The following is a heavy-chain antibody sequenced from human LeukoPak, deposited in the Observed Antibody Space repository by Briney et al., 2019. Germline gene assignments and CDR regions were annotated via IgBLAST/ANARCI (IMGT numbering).Heavy chain of an antibody. J-gene: IGHJ4*02. Sequence: GGSLRLSCAASGFTFSSYGMHWVRQAPGKGPEWVAAISYDGSNKYYADSVKGRFTVSRDNSKNTLYLQMNSLRAEDTAVYYCARDRYYGSGSNYNGAKFDYWGQGTLVTVSS. CDR2: ISYDGSNK. CDR1: GFTFSSYG. V-gene: IGHV3-30*19. D-gene: IGHD3-10*01. CDR3: ARDRYYGSGSNYNGAKFDY.